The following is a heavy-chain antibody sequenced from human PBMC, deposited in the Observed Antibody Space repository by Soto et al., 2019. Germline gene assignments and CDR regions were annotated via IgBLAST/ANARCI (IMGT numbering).Heavy chain of an antibody. CDR1: GFTFSSYG. J-gene: IGHJ6*03. CDR3: ARGTFYQLNYYYYYMDV. CDR2: ISYDGSNK. V-gene: IGHV3-30*03. Sequence: PGXSXRXACAASGFTFSSYGMHWVRQAPGKGLEWVAVISYDGSNKYYADSVKGRFTISRDNAKNSLYLQMNSLRAEDTAVYYCARGTFYQLNYYYYYMDVWGKGTTVTVSS. D-gene: IGHD2-2*01.